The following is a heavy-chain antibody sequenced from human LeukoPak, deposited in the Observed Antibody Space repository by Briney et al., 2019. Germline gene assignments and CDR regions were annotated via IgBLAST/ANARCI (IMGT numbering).Heavy chain of an antibody. J-gene: IGHJ4*02. D-gene: IGHD4-23*01. Sequence: HPGGSLRLSCAASGFTFSSYSMMWVHQAPGKGLEWVSYISSSSTTIHYADSVKGRFTISRDNAKNSVYLQMNSLRAEDTAVYYCARDYGGSSPFDYWGQGTLVTVSS. CDR1: GFTFSSYS. V-gene: IGHV3-48*01. CDR3: ARDYGGSSPFDY. CDR2: ISSSSTTI.